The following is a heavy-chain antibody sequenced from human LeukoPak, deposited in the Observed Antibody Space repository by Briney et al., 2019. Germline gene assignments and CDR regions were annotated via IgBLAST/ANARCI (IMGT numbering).Heavy chain of an antibody. CDR1: GFTFSSYA. J-gene: IGHJ6*04. V-gene: IGHV3-30*04. D-gene: IGHD2-2*01. CDR3: AILSKGDQLLSARVDGMDV. Sequence: PGRSLRLSCAASGFTFSSYAMHWVLQAPGKGLEWVAVISYDRSNKYYADSVKGRFTISRDNSKNTLYLQMNSLRAEDTAVYYCAILSKGDQLLSARVDGMDVWGKGTTVTVSS. CDR2: ISYDRSNK.